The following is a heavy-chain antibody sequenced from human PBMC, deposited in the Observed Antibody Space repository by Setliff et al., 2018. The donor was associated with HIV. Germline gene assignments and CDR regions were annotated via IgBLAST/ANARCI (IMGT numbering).Heavy chain of an antibody. CDR2: IIPMYNIP. J-gene: IGHJ3*02. CDR1: GGTLSNYV. Sequence: SVKVSCKTSGGTLSNYVITWVRQAPGQGLEWMGMIIPMYNIPAYAQKFQGKVTFTADESTSTAYMELSSLSSEDTAVYYCARDQTGVAAAAFGGGSAWSDEGFDIWGQGTMVTVSS. CDR3: ARDQTGVAAAAFGGGSAWSDEGFDI. V-gene: IGHV1-69*13. D-gene: IGHD6-13*01.